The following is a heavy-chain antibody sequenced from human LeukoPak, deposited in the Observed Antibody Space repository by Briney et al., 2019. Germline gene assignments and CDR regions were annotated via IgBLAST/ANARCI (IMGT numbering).Heavy chain of an antibody. CDR3: ARQGSGGRAFDI. D-gene: IGHD1-26*01. Sequence: SETLSLTCTVSGGSISSNNYYWGWIRQPPGKGLEWIGSIYYSGSIYYNPSLKSRVTISVDTSKNQFSLKMTSVTAADTAVYYCARQGSGGRAFDIWGQGTMVTVSS. J-gene: IGHJ3*02. CDR1: GGSISSNNYY. V-gene: IGHV4-39*01. CDR2: IYYSGSI.